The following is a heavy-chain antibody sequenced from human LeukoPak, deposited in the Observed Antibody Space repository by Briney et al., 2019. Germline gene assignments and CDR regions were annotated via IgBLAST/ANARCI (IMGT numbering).Heavy chain of an antibody. Sequence: SETLSLTCTVSGGSITSYYWSWIRQPPGKGLEWIGYVYYSGTTNYNPSLKSRVTISVDTSKNQFSLRLSSVTAADTAVYYCARHYGDYVYFDYWRQGTLVTVSS. CDR2: VYYSGTT. J-gene: IGHJ4*02. CDR3: ARHYGDYVYFDY. CDR1: GGSITSYY. D-gene: IGHD4-17*01. V-gene: IGHV4-59*08.